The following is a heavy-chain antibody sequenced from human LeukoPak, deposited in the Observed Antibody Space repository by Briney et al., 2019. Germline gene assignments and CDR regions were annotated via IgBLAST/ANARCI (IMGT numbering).Heavy chain of an antibody. D-gene: IGHD5-18*01. V-gene: IGHV1-24*01. CDR3: ATAPPDTAMATPHYYYGMDV. J-gene: IGHJ6*02. Sequence: GASVKVSCKVSGYTLTELSMHWVRQAPGKGLEWMGGFDPEDGETIYAQKFQGRVTMTEDTSTDTAYMELSSLRSEDTAVYYCATAPPDTAMATPHYYYGMDVWGQGTTVTVSS. CDR1: GYTLTELS. CDR2: FDPEDGET.